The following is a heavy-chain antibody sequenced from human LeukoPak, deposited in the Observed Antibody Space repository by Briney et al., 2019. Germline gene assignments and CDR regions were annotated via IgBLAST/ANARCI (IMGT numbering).Heavy chain of an antibody. CDR3: ASVDRAIVHYYGMDV. CDR1: GFTFDDYA. J-gene: IGHJ6*02. D-gene: IGHD5-18*01. Sequence: PGRSLRLSCAASGFTFDDYAMHWVRQAPGKGLEWVSGISWNSGSIGYADSVKGRFTISRDNARNSLYLQMNSLRAEDTAVYYCASVDRAIVHYYGMDVWGQGTTVTVSS. CDR2: ISWNSGSI. V-gene: IGHV3-9*01.